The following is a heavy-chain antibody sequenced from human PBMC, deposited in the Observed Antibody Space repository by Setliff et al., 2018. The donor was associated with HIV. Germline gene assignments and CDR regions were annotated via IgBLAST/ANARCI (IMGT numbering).Heavy chain of an antibody. J-gene: IGHJ4*02. Sequence: GGSLRLSCAASGLTVSKASMNWVRQAPGKGLEWVGLIKHNSDGGTTDFAAPVKGRFTISRDDSKNTVYLQMNSLKIDDTGLYYCATGPLDYWGQGTLVTVSS. V-gene: IGHV3-15*07. CDR1: GLTVSKAS. CDR2: IKHNSDGGTT. CDR3: ATGPLDY.